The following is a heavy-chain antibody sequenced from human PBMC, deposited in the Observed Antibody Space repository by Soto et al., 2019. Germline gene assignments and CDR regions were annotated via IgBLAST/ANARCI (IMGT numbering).Heavy chain of an antibody. CDR1: GYTFTGHY. J-gene: IGHJ4*02. V-gene: IGHV1-2*02. D-gene: IGHD5-12*01. CDR2: IGPESGAT. Sequence: ASVKVSCKASGYTFTGHYIHWVRQAPEQGPEWMGEIGPESGATRYAQKFQGRVTMTRDMSITTVYMELNNPSPDDAAVYYCGRGRSGQIVVFYWGQGTPVTVSS. CDR3: GRGRSGQIVVFY.